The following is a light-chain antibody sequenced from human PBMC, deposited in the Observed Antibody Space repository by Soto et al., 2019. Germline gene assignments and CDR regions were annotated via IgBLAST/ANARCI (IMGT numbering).Light chain of an antibody. CDR3: ISYTDRQSYL. Sequence: QSVLTQPASVSGSPGQSITISCSGTSSDIGSYNHVAWYQQFPGKSPKLMIYAVSDRPPGVSDRFSGSKSGIPASLTISGLQAEDEDDYYCISYTDRQSYLFGTGTKLTVL. CDR1: SSDIGSYNH. V-gene: IGLV2-14*03. CDR2: AVS. J-gene: IGLJ1*01.